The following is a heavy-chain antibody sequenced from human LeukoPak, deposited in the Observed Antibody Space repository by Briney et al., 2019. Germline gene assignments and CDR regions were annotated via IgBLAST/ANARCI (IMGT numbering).Heavy chain of an antibody. J-gene: IGHJ3*01. CDR3: VRDIYGDYGFDF. Sequence: PGGSLRLSCAASVFTFSTYNMNWVRQAPGKGLEWVSSISSSSSYIYYADSVKGRFTISRDNAKNSLYLQMNSLRAEDTALYYCVRDIYGDYGFDFWGQGTMVTVSS. CDR2: ISSSSSYI. CDR1: VFTFSTYN. V-gene: IGHV3-21*04. D-gene: IGHD4-17*01.